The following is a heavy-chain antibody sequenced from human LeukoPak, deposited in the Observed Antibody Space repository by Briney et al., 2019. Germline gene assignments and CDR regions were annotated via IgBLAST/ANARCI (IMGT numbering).Heavy chain of an antibody. V-gene: IGHV4-59*01. CDR2: IYYSGST. J-gene: IGHJ4*02. D-gene: IGHD3-16*01. CDR1: GGSISSYY. CDR3: ARSLGPDYPIAYFDY. Sequence: SETLSLTCTVSGGSISSYYWSWIRQPPGKGLEWIGYIYYSGSTNYNPSLKSRVTISVDTSKNQFSLKLSSVTAADTAVYYCARSLGPDYPIAYFDYWGQRTLVTVSS.